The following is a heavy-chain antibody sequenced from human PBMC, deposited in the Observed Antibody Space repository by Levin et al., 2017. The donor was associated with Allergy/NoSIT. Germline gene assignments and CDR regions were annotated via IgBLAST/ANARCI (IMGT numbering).Heavy chain of an antibody. CDR2: ISGSGGST. D-gene: IGHD6-13*01. CDR1: GFTFSSYG. V-gene: IGHV3-23*01. CDR3: SKYARIAGAGQPYYFDY. Sequence: PGGSLRLSCAASGFTFSSYGMIWVRQAPGKGLEWVSAISGSGGSTYYTDSVKGRFTISRDNSKNTLYLQMNSLRAEDTAIYYWSKYARIAGAGQPYYFDYWGQGTMVTVSS. J-gene: IGHJ4*02.